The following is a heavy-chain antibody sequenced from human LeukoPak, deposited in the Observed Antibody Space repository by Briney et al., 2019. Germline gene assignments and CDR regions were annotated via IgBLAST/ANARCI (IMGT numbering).Heavy chain of an antibody. V-gene: IGHV3-74*01. CDR3: ARVIVGATFDY. CDR2: INSDASST. Sequence: GGSLRLSCAASGFTFSNYWMHWVRQAPGKGLVWVSHINSDASSTRYADSVKGRFTISRDNAKNSLYLQMNSLRAEDTAMYYCARVIVGATFDYWSQGTLVTVSS. CDR1: GFTFSNYW. D-gene: IGHD1-26*01. J-gene: IGHJ4*02.